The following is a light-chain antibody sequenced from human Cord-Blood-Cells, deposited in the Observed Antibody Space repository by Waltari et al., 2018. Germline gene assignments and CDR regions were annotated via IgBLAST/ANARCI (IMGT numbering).Light chain of an antibody. Sequence: QSALTPPASVSGSPGQSITISCTGTSSDVGGSNYVSWYQQHPGQAPKVMIYDVSKRPSGVSRRFSGSKSGNTASLTISGLQPEEEADYYCSSYTSSSTFVFGGGTKLTVL. CDR2: DVS. CDR1: SSDVGGSNY. V-gene: IGLV2-14*01. J-gene: IGLJ3*02. CDR3: SSYTSSSTFV.